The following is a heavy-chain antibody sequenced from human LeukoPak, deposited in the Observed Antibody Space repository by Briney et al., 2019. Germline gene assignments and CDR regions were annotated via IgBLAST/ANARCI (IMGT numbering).Heavy chain of an antibody. D-gene: IGHD6-19*01. CDR3: AKDVAVAEYYFDY. V-gene: IGHV3-23*01. CDR1: GFTFSSYA. Sequence: GGSLRLSCAASGFTFSSYAMSWVRQAPGKGLEWVSAISGSGGSTYYADSVKGQFTISRDNSKNTLYLQMNSLRAEDTAVYYCAKDVAVAEYYFDYWGQGTLVTVSS. J-gene: IGHJ4*02. CDR2: ISGSGGST.